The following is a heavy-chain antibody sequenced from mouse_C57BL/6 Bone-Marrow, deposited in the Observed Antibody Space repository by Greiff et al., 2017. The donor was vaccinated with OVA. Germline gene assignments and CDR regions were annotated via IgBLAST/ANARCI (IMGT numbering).Heavy chain of an antibody. Sequence: QVQLKQSGAELARPGASVKLSCKASGYTFTSYGISWVKQRTGQGLEWIGEIYPRSGNTYYNEKFKGKATLTADKSSSTAYMELRSLTSEDSAVDFCARGWDDWYFDVWGTGTTVTVSS. D-gene: IGHD4-1*01. CDR1: GYTFTSYG. V-gene: IGHV1-81*01. CDR3: ARGWDDWYFDV. CDR2: IYPRSGNT. J-gene: IGHJ1*03.